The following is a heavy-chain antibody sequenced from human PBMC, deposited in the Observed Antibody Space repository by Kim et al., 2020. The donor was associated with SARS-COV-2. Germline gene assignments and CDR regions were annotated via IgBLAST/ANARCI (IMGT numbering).Heavy chain of an antibody. D-gene: IGHD3-10*01. V-gene: IGHV3-30*07. J-gene: IGHJ3*02. Sequence: DSGKGRFTISRDNSKNTLYLQMNSLRAEDTAVYYCARGSVRGVIIGAFDIWGQGTMVTVSS. CDR3: ARGSVRGVIIGAFDI.